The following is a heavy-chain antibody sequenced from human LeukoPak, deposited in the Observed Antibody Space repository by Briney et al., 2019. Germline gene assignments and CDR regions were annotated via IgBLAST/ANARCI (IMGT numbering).Heavy chain of an antibody. Sequence: GGSLRLSCAASGFTFNSYPMHWVRQAPGKGPEWVAYIRYDGSNKNYADSVKGRFTISRDNSRDTLYLHMNSLRAEDTAVYYCARVGYSYGYVPYYYYYMDVWGKGTTVTVSS. CDR3: ARVGYSYGYVPYYYYYMDV. V-gene: IGHV3-30*02. J-gene: IGHJ6*03. CDR2: IRYDGSNK. CDR1: GFTFNSYP. D-gene: IGHD5-18*01.